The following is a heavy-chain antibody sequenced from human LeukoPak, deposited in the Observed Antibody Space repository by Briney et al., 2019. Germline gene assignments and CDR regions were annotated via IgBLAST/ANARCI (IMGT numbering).Heavy chain of an antibody. D-gene: IGHD3-10*01. CDR1: GFTFSSYS. CDR2: ISGSGSVS. J-gene: IGHJ3*02. CDR3: ARDGGFGFLAAFDI. V-gene: IGHV3-48*02. Sequence: RGSLRLSCAASGFTFSSYSMNWVRQAPGKGLEWISYISGSGSVSYYEDSVKGRFTISRDNAKNSLYLQMNSLRDEGTALYYCARDGGFGFLAAFDIWGQGTMVTVSS.